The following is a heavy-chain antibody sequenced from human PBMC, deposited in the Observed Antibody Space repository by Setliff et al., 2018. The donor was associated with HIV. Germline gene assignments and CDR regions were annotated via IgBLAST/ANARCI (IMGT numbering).Heavy chain of an antibody. CDR2: IKQDGSEK. J-gene: IGHJ3*02. D-gene: IGHD1-26*01. V-gene: IGHV3-7*03. CDR1: GFTFSSYW. Sequence: ETLRLSCAASGFTFSSYWMSWVRQAPGKGLEWVANIKQDGSEKYYVDSVKGQFTISRDNAKNSLYLQMNSLRAEDTAVYYCARDSIVGATLGAFDIWGQGTMVTVSS. CDR3: ARDSIVGATLGAFDI.